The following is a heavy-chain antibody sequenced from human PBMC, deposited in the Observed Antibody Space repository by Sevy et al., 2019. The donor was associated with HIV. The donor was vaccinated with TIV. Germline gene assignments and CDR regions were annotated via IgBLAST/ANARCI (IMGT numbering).Heavy chain of an antibody. CDR2: IKTKADGGTT. Sequence: GGSLRLSCAASGFTFSSAWMSWVRQAPGKGLEWVGRIKTKADGGTTDYAAPVKDRFTISRDDSKNTLYLQMNSLKTEDTAVYYCSYYYDSSGYLYFDYWGQGTLVTVSS. CDR3: SYYYDSSGYLYFDY. CDR1: GFTFSSAW. D-gene: IGHD3-22*01. V-gene: IGHV3-15*01. J-gene: IGHJ4*02.